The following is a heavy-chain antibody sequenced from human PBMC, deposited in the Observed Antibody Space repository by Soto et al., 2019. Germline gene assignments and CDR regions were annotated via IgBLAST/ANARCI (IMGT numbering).Heavy chain of an antibody. CDR2: IIPIFGTA. CDR1: GGTFSSYA. D-gene: IGHD2-15*01. V-gene: IGHV1-69*01. J-gene: IGHJ4*02. CDR3: AREVGLARGGGPNYYFDY. Sequence: QVQLVQSGAEVKKPRSSVKVSCNASGGTFSSYAISWVRQAPGQGLEWMGGIIPIFGTANYAQKFQGRVTITSDESTSTAYMELSSLRSEDTAVYYCAREVGLARGGGPNYYFDYWGQGTLVTVSS.